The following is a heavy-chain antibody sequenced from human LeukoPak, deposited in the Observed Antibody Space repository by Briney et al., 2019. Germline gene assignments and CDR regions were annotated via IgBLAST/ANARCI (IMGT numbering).Heavy chain of an antibody. CDR1: GYTFTNYA. V-gene: IGHV1-3*03. Sequence: ASVTVSCKASGYTFTNYAVNWVRQAPGQRLEWMGWINAGNGNTKYSQEFQGRVTIIRDTSANTVYMELSSLRSEDMAVYYCARGIWSSHSVGYYFDFWGQGTLVTVSS. J-gene: IGHJ4*02. D-gene: IGHD5/OR15-5a*01. CDR2: INAGNGNT. CDR3: ARGIWSSHSVGYYFDF.